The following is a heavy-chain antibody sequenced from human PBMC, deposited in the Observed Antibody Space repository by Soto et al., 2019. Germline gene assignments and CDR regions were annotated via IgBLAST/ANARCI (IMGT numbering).Heavy chain of an antibody. D-gene: IGHD6-13*01. J-gene: IGHJ3*02. Sequence: ASVKVSCKASGYTFTSYAMHWVRQAPGQRLEWMGWINAGNGNTKYSQKFQGRVTITRDTSASTAYMELSSLRSEDTAAYYCARYQQLVRGAFDIWGQGTMVTVS. CDR3: ARYQQLVRGAFDI. V-gene: IGHV1-3*01. CDR1: GYTFTSYA. CDR2: INAGNGNT.